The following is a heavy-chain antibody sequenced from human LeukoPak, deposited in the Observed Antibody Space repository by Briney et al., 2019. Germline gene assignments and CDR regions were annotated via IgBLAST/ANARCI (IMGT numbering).Heavy chain of an antibody. Sequence: GGSLRLSCAASGFTFSSYGMHWVRQAPGKGLEWVAVISYDGSNKYYADSVKGRFTISRDNSKNTLYLQMNSLRAEDTAVYYCARDQGIKYYDFWSGYLDYWGQGTLVTVSS. V-gene: IGHV3-30*03. J-gene: IGHJ4*02. CDR3: ARDQGIKYYDFWSGYLDY. D-gene: IGHD3-3*01. CDR1: GFTFSSYG. CDR2: ISYDGSNK.